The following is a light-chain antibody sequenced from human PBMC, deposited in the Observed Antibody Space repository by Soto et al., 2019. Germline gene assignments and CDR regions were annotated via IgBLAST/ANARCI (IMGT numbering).Light chain of an antibody. J-gene: IGLJ1*01. Sequence: QSVLTQPASVSGSPGQSITISCTGTSSDIGAYNSVSWYQQYPGSAPKLMIYEVSNRPSGVSARFSASKSGNTASLTISGLQAEDEADYYCNSRGGSRPYYVFGTGTKVTVL. V-gene: IGLV2-14*01. CDR1: SSDIGAYNS. CDR3: NSRGGSRPYYV. CDR2: EVS.